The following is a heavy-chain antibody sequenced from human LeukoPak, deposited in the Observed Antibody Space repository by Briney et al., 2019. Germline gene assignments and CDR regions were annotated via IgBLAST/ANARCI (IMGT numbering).Heavy chain of an antibody. CDR3: ARGQDYGSGSYSPVDY. CDR1: GGSISSGDYY. CDR2: IYYSGST. V-gene: IGHV4-30-4*01. D-gene: IGHD3-10*01. Sequence: SETLSLTCTVSGGSISSGDYYWSWIRQPPGKGLEWIGYIYYSGSTYYNPSLKSRVTISVDTSKNQFSLKLSSVTAADTAVYYCARGQDYGSGSYSPVDYWGQGTLVTVSS. J-gene: IGHJ4*02.